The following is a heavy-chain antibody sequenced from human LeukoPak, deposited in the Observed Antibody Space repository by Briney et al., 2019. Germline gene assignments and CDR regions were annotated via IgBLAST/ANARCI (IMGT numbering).Heavy chain of an antibody. CDR3: ASGMEGWYFDL. V-gene: IGHV1-2*04. J-gene: IGHJ2*01. CDR2: INPNSGDT. D-gene: IGHD3-3*01. CDR1: GYTFIAHY. Sequence: ASVKVSCKASGYTFIAHYLHWVRQAPGQGLEWMGWINPNSGDTKYAQKFQGWVTMTRDTSISTAYMELSRLKSDDTAVYYCASGMEGWYFDLWGRGTLVTVSS.